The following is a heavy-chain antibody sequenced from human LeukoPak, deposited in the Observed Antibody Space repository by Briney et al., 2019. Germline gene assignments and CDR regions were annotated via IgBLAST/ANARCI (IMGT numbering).Heavy chain of an antibody. V-gene: IGHV4-30-2*01. CDR1: GGSISSGGYY. D-gene: IGHD5-12*01. CDR2: IYHSRST. Sequence: SQTLSLTCTVSGGSISSGGYYWSWIRQPPGKGLEWIGYIYHSRSTYYNPSLKSRVTISVDRSKNQFSLKLSSVTAADTAVYYCARVAQWLRFVDYWGQGTLVTVSS. J-gene: IGHJ4*02. CDR3: ARVAQWLRFVDY.